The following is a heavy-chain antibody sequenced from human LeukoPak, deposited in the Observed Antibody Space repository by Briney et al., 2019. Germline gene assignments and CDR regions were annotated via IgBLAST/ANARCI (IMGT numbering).Heavy chain of an antibody. J-gene: IGHJ3*02. CDR1: GGTFSSYV. D-gene: IGHD3-3*01. V-gene: IGHV1-69*06. CDR3: ARAPYYDFWSGYFSDDAFDI. CDR2: IIPIFGTA. Sequence: SVKVSCKASGGTFSSYVINWVRQAPGQGLEWMGGIIPIFGTANYAQKFQGRVTITADKSTSTAYMELSSLRAEDTAVYYCARAPYYDFWSGYFSDDAFDIWGQGTMVTVSS.